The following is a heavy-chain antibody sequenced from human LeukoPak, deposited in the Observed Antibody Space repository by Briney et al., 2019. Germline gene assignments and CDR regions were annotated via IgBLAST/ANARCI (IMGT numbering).Heavy chain of an antibody. V-gene: IGHV3-23*01. D-gene: IGHD3-10*02. CDR1: GFTFSSYA. Sequence: GGSLRLSCTTSGFTFSSYAMSWVRQAPGKGLEWVSAITASGGSTFYADSVKGRFTISRDNSKNTLFLQLHNLRVEDTALYYCARDLHYYVAMDVWGQGTTVTVSS. J-gene: IGHJ6*02. CDR2: ITASGGST. CDR3: ARDLHYYVAMDV.